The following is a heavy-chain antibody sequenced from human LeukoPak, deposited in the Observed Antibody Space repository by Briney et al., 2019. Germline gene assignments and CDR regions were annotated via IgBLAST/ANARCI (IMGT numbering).Heavy chain of an antibody. J-gene: IGHJ4*02. D-gene: IGHD3-10*01. CDR1: GFIFSSYS. CDR2: ISTSSIYI. CDR3: AREIGEEEDY. V-gene: IGHV3-21*01. Sequence: GGSLRLSCAVSGFIFSSYSMNWVRQAPGKGLEWVSSISTSSIYIYYADSVKGRFTISRDNAKNSLYLQMNSLRAEDTAVYYCAREIGEEEDYWGQGTLVTVSS.